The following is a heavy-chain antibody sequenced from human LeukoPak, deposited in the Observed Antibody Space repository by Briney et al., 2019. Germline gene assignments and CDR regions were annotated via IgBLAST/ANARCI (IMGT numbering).Heavy chain of an antibody. CDR1: GFTFSSYS. J-gene: IGHJ6*02. Sequence: GGSLRLSCAASGFTFSSYSMNWVRQAPGKGLEWVSSISSSSSYIYYADSVKGRFTISRDNAKNSLYLQMNSLRAEDTAVYYCARDRVLTGYVANYYYGMDVWGQGATVTVSS. CDR2: ISSSSSYI. V-gene: IGHV3-21*01. CDR3: ARDRVLTGYVANYYYGMDV. D-gene: IGHD3-9*01.